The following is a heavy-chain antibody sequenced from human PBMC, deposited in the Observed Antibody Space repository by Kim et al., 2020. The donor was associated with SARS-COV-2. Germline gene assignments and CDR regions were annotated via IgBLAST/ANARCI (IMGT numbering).Heavy chain of an antibody. J-gene: IGHJ3*02. V-gene: IGHV3-15*01. D-gene: IGHD2-21*01. Sequence: APVNGRFTISRDDSKNTLYLQMNSLKTEDTAVYYCTTGIPPRPWADAFDIWGQGTMVTVSS. CDR3: TTGIPPRPWADAFDI.